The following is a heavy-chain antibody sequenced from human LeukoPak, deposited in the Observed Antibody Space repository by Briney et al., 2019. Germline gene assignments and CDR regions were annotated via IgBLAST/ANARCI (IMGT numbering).Heavy chain of an antibody. CDR2: INPNSGAT. Sequence: ASVKVSCKASGYTFTDYHMHWVRQAPGQGLEWMGWINPNSGATNSAQKFQGRITMTRDTSISTAYMELSSLRSDDTAVYYCARDGGLDYWGQGTLVTVSS. V-gene: IGHV1-2*02. CDR1: GYTFTDYH. J-gene: IGHJ4*02. CDR3: ARDGGLDY.